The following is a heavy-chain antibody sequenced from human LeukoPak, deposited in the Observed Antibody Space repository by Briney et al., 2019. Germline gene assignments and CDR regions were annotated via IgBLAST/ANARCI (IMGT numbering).Heavy chain of an antibody. V-gene: IGHV3-30-3*01. J-gene: IGHJ4*02. CDR3: ARDLSVVPAV. Sequence: GGSLRLSCAASGFTFRSYTTHWVRQAPGEGLEWVALILYDGNNQYYADSVKGRFTISRDNSENTLYLQMNNLRPEDTAVYYCARDLSVVPAVWGQGTLVTVSS. CDR1: GFTFRSYT. D-gene: IGHD2-2*01. CDR2: ILYDGNNQ.